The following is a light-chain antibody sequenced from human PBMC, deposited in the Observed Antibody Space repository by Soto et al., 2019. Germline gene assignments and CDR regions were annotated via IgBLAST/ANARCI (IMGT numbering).Light chain of an antibody. CDR3: QEGTYWPA. J-gene: IGKJ4*01. Sequence: DIQMTQSPSSLSASVGDRVTITCQASQDISNYLNWYQQKPGKAPKLLIYDASNLETGVPSRFSGSGSGTDFTFTISSLQPEDFAVYYCQEGTYWPAFGGGTKVEIK. CDR2: DAS. CDR1: QDISNY. V-gene: IGKV1-33*01.